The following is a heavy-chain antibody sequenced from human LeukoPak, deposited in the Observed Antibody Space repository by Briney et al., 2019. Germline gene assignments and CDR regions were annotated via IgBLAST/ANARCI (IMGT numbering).Heavy chain of an antibody. CDR3: ASWGDF. V-gene: IGHV3-30-3*01. J-gene: IGHJ4*02. Sequence: GGSLRLSCAASGFTFNKYDMHWIRKAPGKGLEWLAVISSDGSNQYYTDSVKGRFTISRYNSKNTLYLQLDSLRAEDTAVYYCASWGDFWGQGTLVTVSS. CDR1: GFTFNKYD. CDR2: ISSDGSNQ. D-gene: IGHD7-27*01.